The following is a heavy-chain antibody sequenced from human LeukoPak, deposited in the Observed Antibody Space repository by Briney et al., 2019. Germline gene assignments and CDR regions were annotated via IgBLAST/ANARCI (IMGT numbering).Heavy chain of an antibody. CDR2: IYYSGST. CDR3: ARGIVVVNY. D-gene: IGHD3-22*01. V-gene: IGHV4-59*01. J-gene: IGHJ4*02. CDR1: GGSISSYY. Sequence: PSETLSLTCTVSGGSISSYYWSWIRQPPGKGLEWIGYIYYSGSTNYNPSLKSRVTISVDTSKNQFSLKLSSVIAADTAVYYCARGIVVVNYWGQGTLVTVSS.